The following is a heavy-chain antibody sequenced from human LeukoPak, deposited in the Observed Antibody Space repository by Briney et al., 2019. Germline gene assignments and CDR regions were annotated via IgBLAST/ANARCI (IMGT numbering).Heavy chain of an antibody. CDR1: GFTFSSYD. J-gene: IGHJ6*02. CDR2: IGTAGDT. D-gene: IGHD6-19*01. CDR3: ARGAVAGPCMDV. Sequence: GGSLRLSCAASGFTFSSYDMPWVREATGKGLEWVSAIGTAGDTYYPGSVKGRFTISRENAKNSLYLQMNSLRAGDTAVYYCARGAVAGPCMDVWGQGTTVTVSS. V-gene: IGHV3-13*01.